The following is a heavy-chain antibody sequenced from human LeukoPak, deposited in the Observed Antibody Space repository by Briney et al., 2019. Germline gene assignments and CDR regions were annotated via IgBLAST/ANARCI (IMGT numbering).Heavy chain of an antibody. Sequence: GGSLRLSCAASGFTFSSYGMHWVRQAPGKGLEWVAVIWYGGSNKYYADSVKGRFTISRDNSKNTLYLQMNSLRAEDTAVYYCASSSWYGTYLDYWGQGTLVTVSS. CDR3: ASSSWYGTYLDY. CDR1: GFTFSSYG. D-gene: IGHD6-13*01. V-gene: IGHV3-33*08. J-gene: IGHJ4*02. CDR2: IWYGGSNK.